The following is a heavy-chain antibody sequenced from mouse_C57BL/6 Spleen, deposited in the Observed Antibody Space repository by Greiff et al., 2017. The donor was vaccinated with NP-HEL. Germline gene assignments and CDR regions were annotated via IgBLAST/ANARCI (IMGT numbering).Heavy chain of an antibody. CDR1: GFNIKDYY. V-gene: IGHV14-1*01. CDR3: TRGYGVYFDY. Sequence: EVQLQQSGAELVRPGASVKLSCTASGFNIKDYYMHWVKQRPEQGLEWIGRIDPEDGDNEYAPKFQGKATMTADTSSNTAYLQLSSLTSEDTAVYYCTRGYGVYFDYWGQGTTLTVSS. J-gene: IGHJ2*01. D-gene: IGHD1-1*01. CDR2: IDPEDGDN.